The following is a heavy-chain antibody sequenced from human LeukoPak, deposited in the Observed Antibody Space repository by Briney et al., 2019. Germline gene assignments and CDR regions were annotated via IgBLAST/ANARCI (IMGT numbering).Heavy chain of an antibody. CDR1: GFTFTSYS. D-gene: IGHD1-1*01. J-gene: IGHJ4*02. CDR2: ISDSGGST. V-gene: IGHV3-23*01. Sequence: GGSLTLSCAASGFTFTSYSMRWVRQAPGKGLEWVSSISDSGGSTYYEDSVKGRFTISRDNSKNTLYLQMNSLRAEDTAVYYCAKDGRPFHPLDAYFDYWGQGTLVTVSS. CDR3: AKDGRPFHPLDAYFDY.